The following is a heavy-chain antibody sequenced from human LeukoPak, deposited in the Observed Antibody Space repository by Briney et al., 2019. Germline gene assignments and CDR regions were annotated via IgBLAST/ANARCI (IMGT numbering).Heavy chain of an antibody. V-gene: IGHV3-30*18. CDR3: AKDLCSSTSCRYYFDY. CDR1: GFTFSSYG. J-gene: IGHJ4*02. CDR2: ISFDGGDK. Sequence: GRSLRLSCAASGFTFSSYGLHWVRQAPGKGLEWVAVISFDGGDKYYADSVKGRFTISRDNSKNTLYLQMNSLRAEDTAVYYCAKDLCSSTSCRYYFDYWGQGTLVTVSS. D-gene: IGHD2-2*01.